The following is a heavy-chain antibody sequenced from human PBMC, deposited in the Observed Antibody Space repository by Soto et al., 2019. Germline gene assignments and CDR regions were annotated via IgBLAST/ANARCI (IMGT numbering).Heavy chain of an antibody. J-gene: IGHJ4*02. Sequence: QVQLVQSGAEEKKPGASVKVSCKASGYTFSTYAMNWVRRAPGQSLEWMGWFNGGNGNIKYSQKFEGRVTITTDTAASTAYMEQNMLRSEDTAVYDCARGNVRGGCLDYWGQGTLVSVSS. D-gene: IGHD3-10*01. CDR3: ARGNVRGGCLDY. V-gene: IGHV1-3*05. CDR1: GYTFSTYA. CDR2: FNGGNGNI.